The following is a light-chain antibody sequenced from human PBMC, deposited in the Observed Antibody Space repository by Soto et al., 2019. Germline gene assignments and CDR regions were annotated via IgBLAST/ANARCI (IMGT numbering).Light chain of an antibody. V-gene: IGKV3-20*01. Sequence: EIVLTQSPGTLSLSPGERATLSCRTSEVVSSAYFAGYQQKPGQAPRLRIYDASSRAPGIPDRFSASGSVTDFTLTLTSMEPEDAAVYYCQQNGSSLSVGGGTKVEI. CDR1: EVVSSAY. CDR2: DAS. J-gene: IGKJ4*01. CDR3: QQNGSSLS.